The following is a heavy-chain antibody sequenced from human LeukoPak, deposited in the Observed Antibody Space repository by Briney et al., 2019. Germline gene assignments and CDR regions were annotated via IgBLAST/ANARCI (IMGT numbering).Heavy chain of an antibody. CDR1: GFTFSSYG. V-gene: IGHV3-23*01. CDR3: ARGIEVGSGYMDV. D-gene: IGHD3-22*01. Sequence: GGSLRLSCAASGFTFSSYGMHWVRQAPGKGLEWVSAISGSGGSTYYADSVKGRFTISRDNSKNTLYLQMNSLRAEDTAVYYCARGIEVGSGYMDVWGKGTTVTISS. CDR2: ISGSGGST. J-gene: IGHJ6*03.